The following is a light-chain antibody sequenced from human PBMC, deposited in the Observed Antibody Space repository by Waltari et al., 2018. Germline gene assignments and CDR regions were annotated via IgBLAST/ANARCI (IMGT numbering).Light chain of an antibody. J-gene: IGLJ3*02. CDR3: SSFTSTNTLL. V-gene: IGLV2-14*01. CDR2: EVS. Sequence: QSALTQPASVSGSPGQSITISCTGTSSDIGAYKYVSWYQQYPDKAPKLIIYEVSNRHAGVSTRFSGSKSGNTASLRISGLQAEDESDYYCSSFTSTNTLLFGGGTKLTVL. CDR1: SSDIGAYKY.